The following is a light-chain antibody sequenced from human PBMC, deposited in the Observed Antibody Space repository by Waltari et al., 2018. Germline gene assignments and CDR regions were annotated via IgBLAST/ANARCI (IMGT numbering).Light chain of an antibody. CDR3: SSYTRRSTVI. J-gene: IGLJ2*01. V-gene: IGLV2-14*01. Sequence: QSALTQPASVSGSPGQSITISCTGTSHDVGGYNYVSWYQQHPGKAPKLLIYEVTKRPSGMSNRFSGSKSGNTASLTSSGLQAEDEADYYCSSYTRRSTVIFGGGTKLTVL. CDR1: SHDVGGYNY. CDR2: EVT.